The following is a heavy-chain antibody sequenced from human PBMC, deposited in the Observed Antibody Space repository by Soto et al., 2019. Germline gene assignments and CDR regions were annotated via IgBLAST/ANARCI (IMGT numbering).Heavy chain of an antibody. V-gene: IGHV4-30-2*01. J-gene: IGHJ5*02. Sequence: TLSVTCAFHGTSIYSGGFSWTWIRQQPGKGLEWIGFIYHTGTTYYNPSLKSRVTISVDRSKNQFSLKLSSVTAADTAVYYCARVLFGRGNWFDPWGQG. D-gene: IGHD3-3*01. CDR1: GTSIYSGGFS. CDR2: IYHTGTT. CDR3: ARVLFGRGNWFDP.